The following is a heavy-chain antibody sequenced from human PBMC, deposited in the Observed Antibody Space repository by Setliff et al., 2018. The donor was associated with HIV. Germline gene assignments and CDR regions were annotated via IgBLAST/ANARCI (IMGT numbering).Heavy chain of an antibody. CDR1: GGSMNSDSYS. CDR3: ARAKTIGVSAVFFDP. D-gene: IGHD3-3*01. Sequence: SETLSLTCTVSGGSMNSDSYSWTWLRQPAGKGPELIGHIYVGGSVIYNPSLASRVTISLVPSKNQFSLDLSSVTAADTAKYYCARAKTIGVSAVFFDPWGQGRPVTVPQ. V-gene: IGHV4-61*09. J-gene: IGHJ5*02. CDR2: IYVGGSV.